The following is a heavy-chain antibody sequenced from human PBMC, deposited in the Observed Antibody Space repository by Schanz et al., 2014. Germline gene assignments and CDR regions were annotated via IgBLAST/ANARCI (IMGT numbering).Heavy chain of an antibody. V-gene: IGHV1-46*03. J-gene: IGHJ4*02. CDR3: ARDGEAAAGCDY. D-gene: IGHD6-13*01. CDR1: GYTFTSYY. Sequence: QVQLVQSGAEAKKPGASVKVSCKASGYTFTSYYMHWVRQAPGQGLEWMGIINPSGGSTGYAQKCHGRVTMTRNTSTSTVYMELSSLRSEDTAVDYCARDGEAAAGCDYWGQGTLVTVSS. CDR2: INPSGGST.